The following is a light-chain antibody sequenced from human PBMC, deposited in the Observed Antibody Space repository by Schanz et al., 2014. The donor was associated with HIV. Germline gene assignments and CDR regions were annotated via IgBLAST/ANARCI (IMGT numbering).Light chain of an antibody. Sequence: DIQMTQSPSTLSASVGDRISITCRASQSISGWLAWYQQKPGEAPNLLISEASTLESGVPSRFSGSASGTEFTLSISSLQSDDFATYYCQQYHTYPYTFGQGTHLEIK. CDR1: QSISGW. J-gene: IGKJ2*01. CDR3: QQYHTYPYT. CDR2: EAS. V-gene: IGKV1-5*03.